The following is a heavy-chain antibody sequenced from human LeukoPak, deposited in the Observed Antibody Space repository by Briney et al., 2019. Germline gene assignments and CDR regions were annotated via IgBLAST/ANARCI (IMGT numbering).Heavy chain of an antibody. CDR3: AKDRSAAAAGTFDY. D-gene: IGHD6-13*01. V-gene: IGHV3-9*01. CDR2: ISWNSGSI. Sequence: SLRLSCAASGFTFDDYAMHWVRQAPGKGLDWVSGISWNSGSIGYADSVKGRFTISRDNAKNSLYLQMNSLRAEDTALYYCAKDRSAAAAGTFDYWGQGTLVTVSS. CDR1: GFTFDDYA. J-gene: IGHJ4*02.